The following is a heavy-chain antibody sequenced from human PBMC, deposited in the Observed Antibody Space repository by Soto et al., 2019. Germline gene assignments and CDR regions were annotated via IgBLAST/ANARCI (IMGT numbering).Heavy chain of an antibody. Sequence: EVQLVESGGGLVKPGGSLRLSCAASGFTFSDFTMNWVRQAPGKGLQWVSSISSGGSFISYADSVRGRFTVSRDNAQKSLYLRVDSLRAEDTAVFFCARGSRRTFEYWGQGTRVTVSS. D-gene: IGHD6-13*01. J-gene: IGHJ4*02. CDR1: GFTFSDFT. CDR3: ARGSRRTFEY. CDR2: ISSGGSFI. V-gene: IGHV3-21*01.